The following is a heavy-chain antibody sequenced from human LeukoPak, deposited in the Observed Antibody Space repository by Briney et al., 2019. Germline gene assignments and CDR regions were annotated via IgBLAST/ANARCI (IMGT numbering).Heavy chain of an antibody. CDR2: ISGSGGST. V-gene: IGHV3-23*01. CDR3: AKVDGYNWGEFDY. J-gene: IGHJ4*02. Sequence: GGSLRLSCAASGFTFSSYAMSWVRQAPGKGLEWVSAISGSGGSTYYADSVKGRFTISRDDSKNTLYLQMNSLRAEDTAVYYCAKVDGYNWGEFDYWGQGTLVTVSS. D-gene: IGHD5-24*01. CDR1: GFTFSSYA.